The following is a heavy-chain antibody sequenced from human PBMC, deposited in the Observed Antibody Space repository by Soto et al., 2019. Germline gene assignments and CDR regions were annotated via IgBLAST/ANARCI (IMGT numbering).Heavy chain of an antibody. CDR3: TRDLNGGNPFDY. D-gene: IGHD2-8*01. CDR2: IDPGSGDA. Sequence: ASVKVSCKPSGYTLTDYAIHCVRQAAGQGLEWLGWIDPGSGDATYSQKFQGRITLTRDNSASTFYMDLSSLTSEDTSVYFCTRDLNGGNPFDYWGRGTLVTVSS. V-gene: IGHV1-3*01. CDR1: GYTLTDYA. J-gene: IGHJ4*02.